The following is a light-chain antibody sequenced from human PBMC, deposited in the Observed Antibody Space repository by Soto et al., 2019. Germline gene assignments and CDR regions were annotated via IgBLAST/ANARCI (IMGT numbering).Light chain of an antibody. J-gene: IGKJ4*01. CDR1: QSISSW. V-gene: IGKV1-5*01. CDR3: QQYNTYSSLT. Sequence: DIQMTQSPSTLSASVGDRVTITCRASQSISSWLAWYQQKLGRAPRLLIYDASSLESGVPSRFSGSVYGTEFTLTISSLQPDDFATYYCQQYNTYSSLTFGGGTKVEIK. CDR2: DAS.